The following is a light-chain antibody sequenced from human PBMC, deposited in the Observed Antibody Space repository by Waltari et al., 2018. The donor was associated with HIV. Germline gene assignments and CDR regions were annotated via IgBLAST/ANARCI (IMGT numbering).Light chain of an antibody. J-gene: IGKJ4*01. V-gene: IGKV3-11*01. CDR1: QIVSSY. CDR2: DAW. CDR3: QQRSNWPLT. Sequence: ELALTQSPDTLSLSPGERATLSCRASQIVSSYLAWYQQKLGQAPRLLIYDAWKRATGIPARFSGSGSGTDFTLTISSLEPEDFAVYYCQQRSNWPLTFGGGTKVEIK.